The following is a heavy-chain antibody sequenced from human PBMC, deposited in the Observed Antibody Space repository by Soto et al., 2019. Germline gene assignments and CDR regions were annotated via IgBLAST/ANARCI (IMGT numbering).Heavy chain of an antibody. J-gene: IGHJ4*02. Sequence: PGESLKISCQASGYSFTACWITWVRQMPGKGLEWMATIDPSDSYVDYSPSFRGHVTFSVDRSITTVYLQWNSLKASDSAMYFCTRRASSSFYHFDFWGQGALVTVSS. CDR3: TRRASSSFYHFDF. CDR2: IDPSDSYV. CDR1: GYSFTACW. D-gene: IGHD2-2*01. V-gene: IGHV5-10-1*01.